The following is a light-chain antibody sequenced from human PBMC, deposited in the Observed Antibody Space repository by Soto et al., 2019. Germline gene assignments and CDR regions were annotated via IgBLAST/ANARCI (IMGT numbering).Light chain of an antibody. V-gene: IGKV3-20*01. CDR3: HQYDSTSSSWT. CDR2: AAS. Sequence: DIVLTQSPGTLSLSPGGRATLSCRASQSVRSSYLAWYQQKPGQAPRLLICAASSRATGIPDRFSGSGSGTDFTLTISRLEPEDFAVYFCHQYDSTSSSWTFGQGTKVDIK. J-gene: IGKJ1*01. CDR1: QSVRSSY.